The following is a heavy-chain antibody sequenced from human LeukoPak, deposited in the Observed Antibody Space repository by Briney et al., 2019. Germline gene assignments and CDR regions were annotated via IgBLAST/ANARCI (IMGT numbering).Heavy chain of an antibody. Sequence: ASVKVSCKASGYTFTSYAMHWVRQAPGQRLEWMGWINAGNGNTKYSQKFQGRVTITRDTSASTAYMELSSLRSEDTAVYYCARAPPTYGRYFDWLDWFDPWGQGTLVTVSS. D-gene: IGHD3-9*01. CDR3: ARAPPTYGRYFDWLDWFDP. CDR1: GYTFTSYA. CDR2: INAGNGNT. J-gene: IGHJ5*02. V-gene: IGHV1-3*01.